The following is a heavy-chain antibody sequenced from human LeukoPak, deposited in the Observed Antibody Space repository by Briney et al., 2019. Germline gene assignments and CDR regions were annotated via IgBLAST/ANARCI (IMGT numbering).Heavy chain of an antibody. CDR3: TTGPYSSSWYWLY. V-gene: IGHV3-15*01. Sequence: PGGSLRLSCAASGFTFSNVWMSWVRQAPGKGLEWVGRIKSKTDGGTTDYAAPVKGRFTISRDDSKNTLYLQMNSLKTEDTAVYYCTTGPYSSSWYWLYWGQGTLVTVSS. CDR1: GFTFSNVW. D-gene: IGHD6-13*01. J-gene: IGHJ4*02. CDR2: IKSKTDGGTT.